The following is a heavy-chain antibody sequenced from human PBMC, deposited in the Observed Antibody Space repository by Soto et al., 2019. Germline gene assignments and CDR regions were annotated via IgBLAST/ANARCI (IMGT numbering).Heavy chain of an antibody. V-gene: IGHV3-11*01. J-gene: IGHJ4*02. CDR3: ARRRRTDMDDVVLMHDFDF. D-gene: IGHD2-8*01. CDR2: INRNGRNR. CDR1: GFTFSDYY. Sequence: QVQLVESGGGLVKPGGSLRLSCAASGFTFSDYYMSWIRQAPGRGLEWLSYINRNGRNRDYADSVRGRFTISRDTAKTSLYLEMNGLSVEDTAVYYCARRRRTDMDDVVLMHDFDFWGQGTLVTVSS.